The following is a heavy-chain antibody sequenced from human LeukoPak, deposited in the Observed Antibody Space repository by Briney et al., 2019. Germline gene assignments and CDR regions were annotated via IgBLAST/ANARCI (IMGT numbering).Heavy chain of an antibody. Sequence: SETLSLTCAVYGGSFSGYYWSWIRQPPGKGLEWIGEINHSGSTNYNPSLKSRVTISVDTSKNQFSLKLRSVTAADTAVYYCARGRDGYNPYYFDYWGQGTLVTVSS. V-gene: IGHV4-34*01. CDR2: INHSGST. CDR1: GGSFSGYY. J-gene: IGHJ4*02. D-gene: IGHD5-24*01. CDR3: ARGRDGYNPYYFDY.